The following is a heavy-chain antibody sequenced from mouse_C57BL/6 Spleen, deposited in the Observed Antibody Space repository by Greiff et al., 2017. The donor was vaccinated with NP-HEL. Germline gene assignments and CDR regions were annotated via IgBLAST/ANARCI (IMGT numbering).Heavy chain of an antibody. V-gene: IGHV1-82*01. J-gene: IGHJ2*01. CDR3: ASYDYDAFDY. Sequence: QVQLQQSGPELVKPGASVKISRKASGYAFSSSWMNWVKQRPGKGLEWIGRIYPGDGDTNYNGKFKGKATLTADKSSSTAYMQLSSLTSEDSAVYFCASYDYDAFDYWGQGTTLTVSS. CDR2: IYPGDGDT. D-gene: IGHD2-4*01. CDR1: GYAFSSSW.